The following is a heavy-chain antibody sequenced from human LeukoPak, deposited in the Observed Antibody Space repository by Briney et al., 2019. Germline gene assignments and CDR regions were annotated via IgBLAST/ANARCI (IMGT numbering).Heavy chain of an antibody. CDR2: MNPNSGNT. Sequence: ASVKVSCKASGYTFTSYDINWVRQATGQGLEWMGWMNPNSGNTGYAQKFQGRVTITRNTSISTAYMELSSLRSEDTAVYYCARAGITMVRGVIEGDAFDIWGQGTMVTVSS. D-gene: IGHD3-10*01. V-gene: IGHV1-8*01. CDR1: GYTFTSYD. J-gene: IGHJ3*02. CDR3: ARAGITMVRGVIEGDAFDI.